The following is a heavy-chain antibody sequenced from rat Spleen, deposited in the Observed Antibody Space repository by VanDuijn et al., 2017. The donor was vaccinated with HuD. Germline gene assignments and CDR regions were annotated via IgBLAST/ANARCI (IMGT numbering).Heavy chain of an antibody. CDR1: GFTFSSYW. J-gene: IGHJ2*01. Sequence: EVQLVESDGGLVQPGRSLKLSCVASGFTFSSYWMYWIRQAPGKGLEWVASITSTGGSTYYPDSVKGRFSISRDNAQNTLYLQMNSLQPEDTGTYYCARQYTTDYYYYFDYWGQGVMVTVSS. D-gene: IGHD1-6*01. CDR3: ARQYTTDYYYYFDY. V-gene: IGHV5-31*01. CDR2: ITSTGGST.